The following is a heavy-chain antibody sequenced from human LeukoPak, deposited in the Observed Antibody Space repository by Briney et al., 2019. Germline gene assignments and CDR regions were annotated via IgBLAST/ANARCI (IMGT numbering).Heavy chain of an antibody. D-gene: IGHD6-19*01. J-gene: IGHJ4*02. V-gene: IGHV6-1*01. Sequence: SQTLSLTCAISGDSVSSKNGAWNWIRQSPSRGLEWLGRTYYRSKWYNDYAVSVHGRITINPDTSKNQFSLQLNSVTPEDTAVYYCAGDVGTSGWYTFDYWGQGTLVTVSS. CDR2: TYYRSKWYN. CDR3: AGDVGTSGWYTFDY. CDR1: GDSVSSKNGA.